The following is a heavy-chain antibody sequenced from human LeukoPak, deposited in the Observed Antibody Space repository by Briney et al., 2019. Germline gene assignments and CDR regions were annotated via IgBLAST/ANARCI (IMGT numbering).Heavy chain of an antibody. Sequence: KTSETLSLTCSVSGGSISSSGYYWGWIRQPPGKGLEWIETIDYSGDTYYNPSLKSRVTILMDTSKNQFSLKLRSVTAADTAVYFCVRLVSATGNFDFWGQGALVTVSS. CDR1: GGSISSSGYY. V-gene: IGHV4-39*07. CDR3: VRLVSATGNFDF. J-gene: IGHJ4*02. CDR2: IDYSGDT. D-gene: IGHD1-1*01.